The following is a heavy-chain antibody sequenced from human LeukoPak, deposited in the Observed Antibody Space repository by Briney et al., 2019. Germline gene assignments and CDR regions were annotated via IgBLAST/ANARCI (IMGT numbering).Heavy chain of an antibody. CDR3: ARSRYCGGDCYASYFDY. Sequence: SETLSLTCTVSGGSISSGSYYWSWIRQPAGKGLEWIGRIYTSGSTNYNPSLKSRVTIPVDTPKNQFSLRLSSVTAADTAVYYCARSRYCGGDCYASYFDYWGQGTLVTVSS. J-gene: IGHJ4*02. CDR1: GGSISSGSYY. CDR2: IYTSGST. V-gene: IGHV4-61*02. D-gene: IGHD2-21*02.